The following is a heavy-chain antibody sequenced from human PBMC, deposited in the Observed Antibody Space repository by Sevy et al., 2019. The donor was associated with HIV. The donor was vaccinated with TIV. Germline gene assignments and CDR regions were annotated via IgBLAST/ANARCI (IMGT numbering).Heavy chain of an antibody. D-gene: IGHD5-18*01. CDR3: ARSDTAMGYYYYGMDV. V-gene: IGHV4-59*01. CDR2: IYYSGST. J-gene: IGHJ6*02. Sequence: SETLSLTCTVSGGSISSYYWSWIRQPPGKGLEWIGYIYYSGSTNYNPSLKSRVTISVDTSKNQFPLKLSSVTAADTAVYYCARSDTAMGYYYYGMDVWGQGTTVTVSS. CDR1: GGSISSYY.